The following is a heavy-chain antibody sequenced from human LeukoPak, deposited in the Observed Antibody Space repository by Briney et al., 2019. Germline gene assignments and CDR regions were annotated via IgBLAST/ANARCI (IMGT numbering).Heavy chain of an antibody. J-gene: IGHJ4*02. V-gene: IGHV3-74*01. CDR3: GRSGDFWSGSGVAY. CDR1: GFTFSGYW. D-gene: IGHD3-3*01. Sequence: GGSLRLSCAASGFTFSGYWMHWVRQAPGKGLVWVSQIKSDGNITNYADSVKGRFTISRDNAKNTLFLQMNSLRAEDTAVYYCGRSGDFWSGSGVAYWGQGTLVTVSS. CDR2: IKSDGNIT.